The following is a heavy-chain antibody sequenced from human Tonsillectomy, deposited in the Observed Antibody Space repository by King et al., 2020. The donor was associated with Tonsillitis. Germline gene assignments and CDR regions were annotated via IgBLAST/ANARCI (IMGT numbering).Heavy chain of an antibody. CDR1: GYTFTGYY. Sequence: QLVQSGAEVKKPGASVKVSCKASGYTFTGYYMHWVRQAPGQGLEWMGWINPNSGGTNYAQKFQGRVTMTRDTSISTAYMELSRLRSDDTAVYYCVHVETATKYYFDYWGQGTLVTVSS. CDR3: VHVETATKYYFDY. J-gene: IGHJ4*02. V-gene: IGHV1-2*02. CDR2: INPNSGGT. D-gene: IGHD5-18*01.